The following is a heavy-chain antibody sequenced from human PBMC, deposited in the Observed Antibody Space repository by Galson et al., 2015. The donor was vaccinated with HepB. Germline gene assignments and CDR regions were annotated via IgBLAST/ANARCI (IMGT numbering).Heavy chain of an antibody. Sequence: LSLTCTVSGGSISSYYWSWIRQPPGKGLEWIGYIYYSGSTNYNPSLKSRVTISVDTSKNQFSLKLSSVTAADTAVYYCARDNQWYDYWGQGTLVTVSS. D-gene: IGHD2-15*01. CDR1: GGSISSYY. J-gene: IGHJ4*02. V-gene: IGHV4-59*01. CDR3: ARDNQWYDY. CDR2: IYYSGST.